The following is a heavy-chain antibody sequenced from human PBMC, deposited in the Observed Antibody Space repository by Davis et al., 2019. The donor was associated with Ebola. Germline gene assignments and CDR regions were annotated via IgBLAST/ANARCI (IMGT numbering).Heavy chain of an antibody. CDR3: ARDSHSSGWYGVNWFDP. D-gene: IGHD6-19*01. Sequence: PGGSLRLSCAASGFTFSSYSMNWVRQAPGKGLEWVSYISSSSSTIYYADSVKGRFTISRDNAKNSLYLQMNSLRDEDTAVYYCARDSHSSGWYGVNWFDPWGQGTLVTVSS. V-gene: IGHV3-48*02. CDR2: ISSSSSTI. J-gene: IGHJ5*02. CDR1: GFTFSSYS.